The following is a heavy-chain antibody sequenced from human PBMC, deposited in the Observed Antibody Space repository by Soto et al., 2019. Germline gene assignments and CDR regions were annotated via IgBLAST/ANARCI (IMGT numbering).Heavy chain of an antibody. Sequence: VQLLESGGGLVQPGGSLRLSCAASGFTFSSYAMSWVRQAPGKGLEWVSAISGSGGSTYYADSVKGRFTISRDNSKNTLYLQMNSLRAEDTAVYYCATSPRDYYYYYYMDVWGKGTTVTVSS. CDR1: GFTFSSYA. J-gene: IGHJ6*03. CDR3: ATSPRDYYYYYYMDV. V-gene: IGHV3-23*01. CDR2: ISGSGGST.